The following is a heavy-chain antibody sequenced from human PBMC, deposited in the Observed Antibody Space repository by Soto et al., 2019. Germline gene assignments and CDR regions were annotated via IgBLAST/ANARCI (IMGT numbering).Heavy chain of an antibody. CDR3: ARHGGLGYCSGGSCSYYYYYGMDV. D-gene: IGHD2-15*01. V-gene: IGHV5-51*01. CDR1: GYSFTSYW. J-gene: IGHJ6*02. Sequence: PGESLKISCKGSGYSFTSYWIGWVRQMPGKGLEWMGIIYPGDSDTRYSPSFQGQVTISADKSISTAYLQWSSLKASDTAMYYCARHGGLGYCSGGSCSYYYYYGMDVWGQGTTVTVSS. CDR2: IYPGDSDT.